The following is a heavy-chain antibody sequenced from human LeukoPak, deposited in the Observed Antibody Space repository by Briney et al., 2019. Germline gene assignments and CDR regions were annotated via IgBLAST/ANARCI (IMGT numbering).Heavy chain of an antibody. D-gene: IGHD4-17*01. V-gene: IGHV3-9*01. CDR1: GFTFDDYA. CDR3: AKDIHHDYGDPAHFDC. Sequence: GGSLRLSCAASGFTFDDYAMHWVRQAPGKGLEWVSGISWNSGSIGYADSVKGRFTISRDNAKNSLYLQMNSLRAEDTALYYCAKDIHHDYGDPAHFDCWGQGTLVTVSS. CDR2: ISWNSGSI. J-gene: IGHJ4*02.